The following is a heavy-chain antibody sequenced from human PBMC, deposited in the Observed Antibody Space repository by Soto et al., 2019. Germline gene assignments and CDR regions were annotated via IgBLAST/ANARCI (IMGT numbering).Heavy chain of an antibody. CDR1: GGSVSSGAYY. D-gene: IGHD5-12*01. CDR3: ARARLRAVYAFDI. Sequence: QVQLQESDAGLVKASQTLSLTCTVSGGSVSSGAYYWTWIRQRPGKGLEWIGYISYSGSTYYSPSLKSRRSISLDTSKNQFSLRLSSVTAADTAMYYCARARLRAVYAFDIWGQGTMVTVSS. V-gene: IGHV4-31*03. J-gene: IGHJ3*02. CDR2: ISYSGST.